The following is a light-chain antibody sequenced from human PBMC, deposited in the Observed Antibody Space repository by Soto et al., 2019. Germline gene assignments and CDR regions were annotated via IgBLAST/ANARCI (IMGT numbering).Light chain of an antibody. CDR3: TAWDVRLNVKV. CDR2: SHN. Sequence: QSVLTQPPSASGTPGQRVTISCSGSRSNIGSHTVTWYQQVPGTAPKLLIFSHNQRPSGLPDRLSVSKFGTSASLAISGLQSDDEADYYCTAWDVRLNVKVFGGGTKLTVL. V-gene: IGLV1-44*01. J-gene: IGLJ2*01. CDR1: RSNIGSHT.